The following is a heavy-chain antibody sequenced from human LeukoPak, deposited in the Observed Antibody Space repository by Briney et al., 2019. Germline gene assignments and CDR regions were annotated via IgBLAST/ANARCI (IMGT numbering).Heavy chain of an antibody. D-gene: IGHD2-21*01. Sequence: GAPGNASCQASGYTFTNYYVHWLRRAPGQGLESMVIINPSSGSTSYEQKFQGRCTMTKVTSPSTVYPQLSRLTPEDIAVCSDARGGPIRLSPYYFDYWGQGTLVTVSS. J-gene: IGHJ4*02. V-gene: IGHV1-46*01. CDR2: INPSSGST. CDR1: GYTFTNYY. CDR3: ARGGPIRLSPYYFDY.